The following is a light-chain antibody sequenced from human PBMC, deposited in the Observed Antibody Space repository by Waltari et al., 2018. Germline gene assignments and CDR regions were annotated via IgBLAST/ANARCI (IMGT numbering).Light chain of an antibody. CDR2: EVN. CDR1: SSDVGSYNL. J-gene: IGLJ1*01. CDR3: CSYAGSGIYV. V-gene: IGLV2-23*02. Sequence: QSALTQPASVSGSPGQSITISCPGTSSDVGSYNLVSWFQQYPDKAPKLMIFEVNKRPSGVSNRFSGSKSGNTASLTISGLQAEDEADYYCCSYAGSGIYVFGSGAKVTVL.